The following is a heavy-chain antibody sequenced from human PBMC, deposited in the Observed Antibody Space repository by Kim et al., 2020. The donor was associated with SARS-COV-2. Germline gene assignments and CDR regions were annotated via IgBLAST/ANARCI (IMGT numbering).Heavy chain of an antibody. D-gene: IGHD3-16*01. Sequence: SETLSLTCTVSGGSISSSSYYWGWIRQPPGKGLEWIGSIYYSGSTYYNPSLKSRVTISVDTSKNQFSLKLSSVTAADTAVYYCARLGGPSWGYFDYWGQGTLVTVSS. CDR1: GGSISSSSYY. CDR3: ARLGGPSWGYFDY. CDR2: IYYSGST. V-gene: IGHV4-39*01. J-gene: IGHJ4*02.